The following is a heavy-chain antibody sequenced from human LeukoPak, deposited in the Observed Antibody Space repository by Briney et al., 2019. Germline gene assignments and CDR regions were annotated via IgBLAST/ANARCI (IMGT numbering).Heavy chain of an antibody. CDR1: GGSISSSSYY. J-gene: IGHJ4*02. D-gene: IGHD3-22*01. CDR3: ARPGYYYDSSGYYYRDY. Sequence: SETLSLTCTVSGGSISSSSYYWGWIRQPPGKGLEWIGSIYYSGSTYYNPSLKSRVTISVDTSKNQFSLKLSSVTAADTAVYYCARPGYYYDSSGYYYRDYWGQGTLVTVSS. CDR2: IYYSGST. V-gene: IGHV4-39*01.